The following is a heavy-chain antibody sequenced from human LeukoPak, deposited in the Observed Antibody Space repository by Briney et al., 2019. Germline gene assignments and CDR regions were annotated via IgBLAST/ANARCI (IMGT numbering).Heavy chain of an antibody. J-gene: IGHJ4*02. Sequence: GGSLRLSCAASGIIVSRYWMTWVRQAPGKGLEWVADIKEDGSERHYVDSVKGRFTISRDNAENSLYLQMNSLRAEDTAIYYCARDLGVCSGGTCYPVYDYWGQGIPVTVSS. CDR1: GIIVSRYW. CDR3: ARDLGVCSGGTCYPVYDY. CDR2: IKEDGSER. V-gene: IGHV3-7*01. D-gene: IGHD2-15*01.